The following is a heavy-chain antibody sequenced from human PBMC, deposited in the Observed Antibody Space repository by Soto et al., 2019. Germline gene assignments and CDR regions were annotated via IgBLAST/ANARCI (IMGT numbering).Heavy chain of an antibody. J-gene: IGHJ4*02. CDR1: GFSLTSGVG. CDR2: IYWDDDK. Sequence: QITLKESGPTLVRPPQTLTLTCTFSGFSLTSGVGVGWIRQPPGKALEWLALIYWDDDKRYSPSLKNRLTITNDTPKNPGGLTMPNVAPVDTATYFCAHIDPEVVTVGGHGGFDYWGQGTLVTVSS. V-gene: IGHV2-5*02. D-gene: IGHD2-21*02. CDR3: AHIDPEVVTVGGHGGFDY.